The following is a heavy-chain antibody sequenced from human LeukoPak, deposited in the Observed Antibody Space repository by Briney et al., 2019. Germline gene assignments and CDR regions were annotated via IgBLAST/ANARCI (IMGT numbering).Heavy chain of an antibody. V-gene: IGHV3-30*02. CDR3: ARDPNYYDSSGYFPDAFDI. CDR2: IRYDGSNK. CDR1: GFTFGSYG. Sequence: GGSLRLSCAASGFTFGSYGMHWVRQAPGKGLEWVAFIRYDGSNKYYADSVKGRFTISRDNSKNTLYLQMNSLRAEDTALYYCARDPNYYDSSGYFPDAFDIWGQGTMVTVSS. J-gene: IGHJ3*02. D-gene: IGHD3-22*01.